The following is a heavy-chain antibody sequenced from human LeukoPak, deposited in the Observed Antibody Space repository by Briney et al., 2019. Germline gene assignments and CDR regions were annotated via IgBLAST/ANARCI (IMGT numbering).Heavy chain of an antibody. V-gene: IGHV3-23*01. CDR2: ISGSGGST. Sequence: GGSLRLSCAASGFTFSSYAMSWVRQAPGQGLEWVSAISGSGGSTYYADSVKGRFTISRDNSKNTLYLQMNSLRAEDTAVYYCAKDSAYYDYVWGSYRPPEDAFDIWGQGTMVTVSS. CDR1: GFTFSSYA. J-gene: IGHJ3*02. D-gene: IGHD3-16*02. CDR3: AKDSAYYDYVWGSYRPPEDAFDI.